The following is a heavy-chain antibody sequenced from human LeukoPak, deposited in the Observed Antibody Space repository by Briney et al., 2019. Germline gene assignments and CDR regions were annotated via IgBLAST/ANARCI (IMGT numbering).Heavy chain of an antibody. J-gene: IGHJ4*02. V-gene: IGHV4-4*09. CDR2: IYHTATT. CDR3: ARTPARSGWAYYFDY. D-gene: IGHD6-19*01. CDR1: GDSIRSDR. Sequence: SETLSLTCAVSGDSIRSDRWNWIRQIPGKGLEWIGYIYHTATTNYYHSFRTRVTMSLDTSNNQFSLRLTSVTAADTAVYYCARTPARSGWAYYFDYWGQGALVTVSS.